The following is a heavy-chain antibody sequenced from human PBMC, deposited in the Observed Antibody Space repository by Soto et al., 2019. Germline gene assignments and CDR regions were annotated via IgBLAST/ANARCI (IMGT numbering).Heavy chain of an antibody. V-gene: IGHV1-18*01. J-gene: IGHJ4*02. CDR2: ISPYNANT. Sequence: QVQLVQSGGEVREPGASVKVSCKASGSSFLYYAISWVRQAPGQGLEWLGWISPYNANTKYGERVQARFTITTDTATRTAYLELRSLTSDDTAVYYCAVRGSDTSKGLLGWGQGTLVTVSS. D-gene: IGHD6-19*01. CDR1: GSSFLYYA. CDR3: AVRGSDTSKGLLG.